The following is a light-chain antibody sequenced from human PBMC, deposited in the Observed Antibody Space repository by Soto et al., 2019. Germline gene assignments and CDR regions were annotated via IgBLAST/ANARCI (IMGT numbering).Light chain of an antibody. V-gene: IGKV4-1*01. CDR2: WAS. CDR1: QSLLYSSNNENY. J-gene: IGKJ1*01. CDR3: QQYYSLPWT. Sequence: DIVMTQSPDSLAVSLGERATINCKSSQSLLYSSNNENYLTWYQQKPGQSPKVLINWASTRESGVPDRFSGSGSGTDFTLTISSLQAEDVAVYYCQQYYSLPWTFGQGTKVEIK.